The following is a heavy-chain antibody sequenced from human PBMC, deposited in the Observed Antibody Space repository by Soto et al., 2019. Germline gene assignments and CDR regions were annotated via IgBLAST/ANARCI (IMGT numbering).Heavy chain of an antibody. D-gene: IGHD6-25*01. J-gene: IGHJ4*02. CDR3: ARDSSASATSYSFDN. CDR2: INPNGGGT. Sequence: ASVKVSCKASGYKFINHYMHWVRQVPGVGLEWMGIINPNGGGTDYSQKFQGRVTMTRDTSANTVHMELSSLRSEDTGVYFCARDSSASATSYSFDNWGQGTLVTVSS. V-gene: IGHV1-46*01. CDR1: GYKFINHY.